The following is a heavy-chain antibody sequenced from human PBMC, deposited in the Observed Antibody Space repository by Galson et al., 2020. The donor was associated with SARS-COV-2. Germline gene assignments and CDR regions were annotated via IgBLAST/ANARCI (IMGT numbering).Heavy chain of an antibody. CDR1: GYTLTEVP. CDR2: FDPEDGET. Sequence: ASVKVSCRVSGYTLTEVPMHWVRQAPGKGLEWMGSFDPEDGETIYAQKFQGRVTMTEDASTDTAYMELSSLRSEDTAVYYCATSSYMIVVIYAFACWGHGTMVTVSS. V-gene: IGHV1-24*01. CDR3: ATSSYMIVVIYAFAC. D-gene: IGHD3-22*01. J-gene: IGHJ3*01.